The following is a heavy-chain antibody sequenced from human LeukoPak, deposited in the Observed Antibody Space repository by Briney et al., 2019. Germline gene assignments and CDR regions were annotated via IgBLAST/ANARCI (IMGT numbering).Heavy chain of an antibody. D-gene: IGHD1-26*01. CDR1: GYSISSGYY. CDR3: ARFNSGSYQHYFDY. Sequence: SKTLSLTCTVSGYSISSGYYWGWIRQPPGKGLEWIGSIYESGSTYYNPSLKSRVTISVDTSKNQFSLRMNSVTAADTAVYYCARFNSGSYQHYFDYWGQGTLVTASS. CDR2: IYESGST. J-gene: IGHJ4*02. V-gene: IGHV4-38-2*02.